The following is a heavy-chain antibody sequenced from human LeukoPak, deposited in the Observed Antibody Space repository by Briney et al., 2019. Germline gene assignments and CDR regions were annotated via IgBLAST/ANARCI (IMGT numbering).Heavy chain of an antibody. Sequence: GGSLRLSCGVSGFSFSSYAMSWVRQTPGKGLDWVSAVSGSGTDTFYDNSVKGRFTISRDNSKNTLYLQMNDLRAEDTAIYYCAKRKFYGSGSVFVSHAFDFWGQGTMVTVSS. CDR1: GFSFSSYA. D-gene: IGHD3-10*01. CDR3: AKRKFYGSGSVFVSHAFDF. V-gene: IGHV3-23*01. J-gene: IGHJ3*01. CDR2: VSGSGTDT.